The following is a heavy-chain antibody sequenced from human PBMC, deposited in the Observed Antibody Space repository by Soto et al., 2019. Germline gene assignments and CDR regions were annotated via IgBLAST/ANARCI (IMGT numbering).Heavy chain of an antibody. CDR3: ARLDITMVRGVIRDDGDY. Sequence: QLQLQESGPGLVKPSETLSLTCTVSGGSISSSSYYWGWIRQPPGKGLEWIGSIYYSGSTYYNPSLKSRVTISVDTSKNQFSLKLSSVTAAATAVYYCARLDITMVRGVIRDDGDYWGQGTLVTVSS. D-gene: IGHD3-10*01. CDR1: GGSISSSSYY. CDR2: IYYSGST. J-gene: IGHJ4*02. V-gene: IGHV4-39*01.